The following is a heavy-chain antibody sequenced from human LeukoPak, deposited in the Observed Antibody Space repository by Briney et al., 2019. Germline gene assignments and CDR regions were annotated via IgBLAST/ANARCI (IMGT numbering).Heavy chain of an antibody. V-gene: IGHV4-34*01. J-gene: IGHJ5*02. CDR2: INHSGST. Sequence: PSETLSLTCAVYGGSFSGYYWSWIRQPPGKGLEWIGEINHSGSTNYNPSLKSRVTISVDTSKNQFSLKLSSVTVADTAVYYCARRRITMVRGGNWFDPWGQGTLVTVSS. D-gene: IGHD3-10*01. CDR1: GGSFSGYY. CDR3: ARRRITMVRGGNWFDP.